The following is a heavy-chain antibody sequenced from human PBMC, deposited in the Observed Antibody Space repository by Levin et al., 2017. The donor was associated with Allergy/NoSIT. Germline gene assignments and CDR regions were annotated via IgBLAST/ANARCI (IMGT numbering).Heavy chain of an antibody. J-gene: IGHJ3*02. V-gene: IGHV3-73*01. CDR3: TRLVERNLDAFDI. D-gene: IGHD5-24*01. CDR1: GFTFSGSA. CDR2: IRSKANSYAT. Sequence: QLGESLKISCAASGFTFSGSAMHWVRQASGKGLEWVGRIRSKANSYATAYAASVKGRFTISRDDSKNTAYLQMNSLKTEDTAVYYCTRLVERNLDAFDIWGQGTMVTVSS.